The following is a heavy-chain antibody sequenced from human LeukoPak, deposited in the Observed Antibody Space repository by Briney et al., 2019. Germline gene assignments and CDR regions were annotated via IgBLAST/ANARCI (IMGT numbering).Heavy chain of an antibody. CDR1: GFTFSSYA. V-gene: IGHV3-30*04. Sequence: PGTSLRLSCAASGFTFSSYAIHWVRQAPGKGLEWVAVISFDGTDAFYADSVKGRFTISRDNAKNSLYLQMNSLRAEDTAVYYCARSSGWYVFNVSWFDPWGQGTLVTVSS. CDR2: ISFDGTDA. CDR3: ARSSGWYVFNVSWFDP. J-gene: IGHJ5*02. D-gene: IGHD6-19*01.